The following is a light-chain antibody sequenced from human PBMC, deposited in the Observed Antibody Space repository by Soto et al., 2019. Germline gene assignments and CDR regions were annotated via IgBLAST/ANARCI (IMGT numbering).Light chain of an antibody. Sequence: QSVLTQPASVSGSPGPSITISCTGTSSDVGGYNYVSWYQQHPGKAPKLMIYDVSNRPSGVSNRFSGSKSGNTASLTISGLQAEDEADYYCSAYTSSSTPYVFGTGTKLTV. CDR1: SSDVGGYNY. J-gene: IGLJ1*01. V-gene: IGLV2-14*01. CDR3: SAYTSSSTPYV. CDR2: DVS.